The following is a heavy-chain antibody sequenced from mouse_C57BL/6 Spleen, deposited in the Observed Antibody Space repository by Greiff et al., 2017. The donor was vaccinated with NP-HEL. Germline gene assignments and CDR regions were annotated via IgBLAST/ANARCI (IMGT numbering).Heavy chain of an antibody. V-gene: IGHV1-26*01. CDR2: LNPNNGGT. CDR3: ARSYYSNYGFAY. Sequence: VQLQQSGPELVKPGASVKISCKASGYTFTDYYMNWVKQSHGKSLEWIGDLNPNNGGTSYNQKFKGKATLTVDKSSSTAYMELRSLTSEDAAVYYCARSYYSNYGFAYWGQGTLVTVSA. J-gene: IGHJ3*01. D-gene: IGHD2-5*01. CDR1: GYTFTDYY.